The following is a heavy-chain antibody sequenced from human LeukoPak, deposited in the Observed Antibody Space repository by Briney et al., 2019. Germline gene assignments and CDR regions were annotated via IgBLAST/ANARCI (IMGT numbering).Heavy chain of an antibody. D-gene: IGHD3-3*01. CDR3: ARGGYYDFWSGTSYWFDP. CDR1: GGSISSYY. CDR2: IYYSGST. V-gene: IGHV4-59*01. Sequence: PSETLSLTCTVSGGSISSYYWSWLRQPPGKGLECIGYIYYSGSTNYNPSLKSRVTISVDTSKNQFSLKLSSVTAADTAVYYCARGGYYDFWSGTSYWFDPWGQGTLDTVSS. J-gene: IGHJ5*02.